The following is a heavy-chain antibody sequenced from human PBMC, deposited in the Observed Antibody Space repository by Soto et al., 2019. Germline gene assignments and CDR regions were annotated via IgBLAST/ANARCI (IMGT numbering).Heavy chain of an antibody. Sequence: GGSLRLSCAASGFTFSTYAMNWVRQAPGKGLEWVSVISGSGGYTEYADSVKGRFTISRDNSKNTLYLQMNSLRVEDTAVYYCAKEPPGVLDSWGQGILVTVSS. CDR1: GFTFSTYA. CDR2: ISGSGGYT. V-gene: IGHV3-23*01. J-gene: IGHJ4*02. CDR3: AKEPPGVLDS.